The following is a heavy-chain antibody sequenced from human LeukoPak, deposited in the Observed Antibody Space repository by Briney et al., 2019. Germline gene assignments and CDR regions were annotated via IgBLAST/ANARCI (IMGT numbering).Heavy chain of an antibody. CDR1: GFTFSSYW. V-gene: IGHV3-7*01. Sequence: PGGSLRLSCAASGFTFSSYWMSWVRQAPGKGLEWVANIKQDGSGKYYVDSVKGRFTISRDNAKNSLYLQMNSLRAEDTAVYYCARDMGYGSSEYNAFDYWGQGTLVTVSS. D-gene: IGHD6-6*01. CDR3: ARDMGYGSSEYNAFDY. J-gene: IGHJ4*02. CDR2: IKQDGSGK.